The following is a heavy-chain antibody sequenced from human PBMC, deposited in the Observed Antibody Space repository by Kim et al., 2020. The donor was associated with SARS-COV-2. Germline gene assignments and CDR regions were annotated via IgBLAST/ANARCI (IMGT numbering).Heavy chain of an antibody. Sequence: PTLKSRVTISVDTAKNQFALKLVSVTAADTAVYYCARVRVVVPAARNWFDPWGQRTLVTVSS. V-gene: IGHV4-31*02. CDR3: ARVRVVVPAARNWFDP. J-gene: IGHJ5*02. D-gene: IGHD2-2*01.